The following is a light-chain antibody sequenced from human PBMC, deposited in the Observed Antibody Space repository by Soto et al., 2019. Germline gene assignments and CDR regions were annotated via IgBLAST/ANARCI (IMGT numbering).Light chain of an antibody. Sequence: DIQMTQSPSSLSASVGDRVTITCRASQYINYYLSWYQQKPGNPPELLIHASSSLQSGVPSRFTGSGSGTEFTLTISSLQSEDFATYYCQQSYSTLRTFGQGTKVEIK. V-gene: IGKV1-39*01. CDR1: QYINYY. CDR3: QQSYSTLRT. CDR2: ASS. J-gene: IGKJ2*01.